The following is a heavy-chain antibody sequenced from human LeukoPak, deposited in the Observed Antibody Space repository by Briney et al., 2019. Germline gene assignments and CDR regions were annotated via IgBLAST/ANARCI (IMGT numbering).Heavy chain of an antibody. D-gene: IGHD1-26*01. Sequence: PSETLSLTCTVSGPSIRSYFWSWIRQPAGKGLEWIGRIYASGSTNYNPSLKSRVTISVDTSKNQFSLKLTSVTAADTAMYYCATDRPRYSGSLIPFDYWGQGTLVTVSS. CDR2: IYASGST. CDR3: ATDRPRYSGSLIPFDY. V-gene: IGHV4-4*07. J-gene: IGHJ4*02. CDR1: GPSIRSYF.